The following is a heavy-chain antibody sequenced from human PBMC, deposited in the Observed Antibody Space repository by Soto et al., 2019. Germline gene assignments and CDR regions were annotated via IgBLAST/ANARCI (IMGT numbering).Heavy chain of an antibody. D-gene: IGHD3-9*01. CDR1: GGSISSYY. CDR3: ARHGDDILTGSDVSYGMEV. J-gene: IGHJ6*02. Sequence: PSETLSLTCTVSGGSISSYYWSWIRQPPGKGLEWIGSIYYSGSTYYNPSLKSRVTISVDTSKNQFSLKLSSVTAADTAVYYCARHGDDILTGSDVSYGMEVWGQGTTVTVSS. V-gene: IGHV4-59*08. CDR2: IYYSGST.